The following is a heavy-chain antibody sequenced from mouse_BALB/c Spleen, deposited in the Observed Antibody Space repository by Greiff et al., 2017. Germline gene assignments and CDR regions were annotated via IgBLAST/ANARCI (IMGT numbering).Heavy chain of an antibody. J-gene: IGHJ4*01. CDR2: IFPGSGNT. Sequence: VQLQQSGPELVKPGASVKISCKASGYSFTSYYIHWVKQRPGQGLEWIGWIFPGSGNTKYNEKFKGKATLTADTSSSTAYMQLSSLTSEDSAVYFCARRDSSGSMDYWGQGTSVTVSS. CDR1: GYSFTSYY. CDR3: ARRDSSGSMDY. V-gene: IGHV1-66*01. D-gene: IGHD3-2*01.